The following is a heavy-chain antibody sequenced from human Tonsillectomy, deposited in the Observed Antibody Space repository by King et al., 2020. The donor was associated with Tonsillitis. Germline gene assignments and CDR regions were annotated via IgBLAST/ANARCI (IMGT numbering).Heavy chain of an antibody. CDR1: GNSLTNYA. CDR3: ARDESTSLDY. V-gene: IGHV7-4-1*02. J-gene: IGHJ4*02. Sequence: VQLVESGSELKKPGASVKVSCKASGNSLTNYAMNWVRQAPGQRLEWLGWINTNTGNPTYAQGLTGRFVFSLDTSVSTAFLEISSLKAEDTAVYYCARDESTSLDYWGQGTLVTVSS. CDR2: INTNTGNP. D-gene: IGHD5/OR15-5a*01.